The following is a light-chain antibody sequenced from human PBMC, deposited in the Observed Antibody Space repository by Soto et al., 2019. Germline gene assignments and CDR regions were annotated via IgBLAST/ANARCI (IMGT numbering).Light chain of an antibody. Sequence: DIQMTQSPPSVSASVGDRVTISCRASQSISNFLNWYQQKPGKAPQLLIYAASRLHSGVPPRFSGSGAGTDFTLTISSLQPEDFATYFCQQSYTTVRSFGGGTKVDIK. V-gene: IGKV1-39*01. CDR3: QQSYTTVRS. J-gene: IGKJ4*01. CDR2: AAS. CDR1: QSISNF.